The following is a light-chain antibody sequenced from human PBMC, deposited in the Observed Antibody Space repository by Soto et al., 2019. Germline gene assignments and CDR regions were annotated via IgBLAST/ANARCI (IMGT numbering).Light chain of an antibody. V-gene: IGLV2-14*01. CDR2: EVS. Sequence: QSVLTQPASVSGSPGQSITISCTGTSSDVGGYNYVSWYQQHPGKAPKLLIYEVSNRPSGVSIRLSGSKSGNTASLTISGLQAEDEADYYCSSYTSSTTLVFGTGTKVTVL. CDR3: SSYTSSTTLV. CDR1: SSDVGGYNY. J-gene: IGLJ1*01.